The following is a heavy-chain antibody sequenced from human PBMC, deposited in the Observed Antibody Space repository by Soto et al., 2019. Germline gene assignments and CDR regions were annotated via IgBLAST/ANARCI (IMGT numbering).Heavy chain of an antibody. V-gene: IGHV3-9*01. CDR3: AKGSYDFWSGYSFDY. CDR1: GFTFDDYA. J-gene: IGHJ4*02. D-gene: IGHD3-3*01. Sequence: GGSLRLSCAASGFTFDDYAMHWVRQAPGKGLEWVSGISWNSGSIGYADSVKGRFTISRDNAKNSLYLQMNSLRAEDTALYYCAKGSYDFWSGYSFDYWGQGTLVTVSS. CDR2: ISWNSGSI.